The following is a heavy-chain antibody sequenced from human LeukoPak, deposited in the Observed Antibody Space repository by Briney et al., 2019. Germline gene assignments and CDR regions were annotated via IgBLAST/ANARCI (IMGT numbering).Heavy chain of an antibody. CDR2: IYSDNT. Sequence: GGSLRLSCTVSGFTVSSNSMSWVRQAPGKGLEWVSFIYSDNTHYADSVKGRFTISRDNSRSTLYLQMNSLRAEDTAVYYCAKRGPGSPQSGKYFFDYWGQGTLVTVSS. D-gene: IGHD3-10*01. V-gene: IGHV3-53*01. CDR1: GFTVSSNS. J-gene: IGHJ4*02. CDR3: AKRGPGSPQSGKYFFDY.